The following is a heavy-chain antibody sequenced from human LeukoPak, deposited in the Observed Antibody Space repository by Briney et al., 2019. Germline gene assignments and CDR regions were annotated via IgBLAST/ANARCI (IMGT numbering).Heavy chain of an antibody. CDR1: GYTFTSYD. CDR2: ISAYNGNT. V-gene: IGHV1-18*01. Sequence: ASVKVSCKASGYTFTSYDINWVRQATGQGLEWMGWISAYNGNTNYAQKLQGRVTMTTDTSTSTAYMELRSLRSDDTAVYYCAREGDVLLWFGELLSIDYWGQGTLVTVSS. J-gene: IGHJ4*02. D-gene: IGHD3-10*01. CDR3: AREGDVLLWFGELLSIDY.